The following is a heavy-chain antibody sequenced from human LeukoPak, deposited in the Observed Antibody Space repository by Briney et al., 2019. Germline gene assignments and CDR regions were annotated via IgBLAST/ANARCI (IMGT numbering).Heavy chain of an antibody. V-gene: IGHV3-9*01. CDR3: AKVGIFGLVPYYFDY. J-gene: IGHJ4*02. CDR1: GFTFDEYA. Sequence: GGSLRLSCAASGFTFDEYAMHWVRQAPGKGLEWVSGISWNSGLIVYADSVKGRFTISRDNAKNSLYLQMNSLKAEDTAFYYCAKVGIFGLVPYYFDYWGQGTLVTVSS. CDR2: ISWNSGLI. D-gene: IGHD3/OR15-3a*01.